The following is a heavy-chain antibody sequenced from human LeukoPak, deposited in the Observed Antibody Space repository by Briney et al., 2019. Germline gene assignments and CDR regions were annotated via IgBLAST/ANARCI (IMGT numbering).Heavy chain of an antibody. D-gene: IGHD6-13*01. CDR1: GFTFSSYA. CDR3: AKALIGYSSSWYYFGY. V-gene: IGHV3-23*01. J-gene: IGHJ4*02. Sequence: GGSLRLSCAASGFTFSSYAMSWVRQAPGKGLEWVSAISGSGGSTYYADSVKGRFTISRDNSKNTLYLQMNSLRAEDTAVYYCAKALIGYSSSWYYFGYWGQGTLVTVSS. CDR2: ISGSGGST.